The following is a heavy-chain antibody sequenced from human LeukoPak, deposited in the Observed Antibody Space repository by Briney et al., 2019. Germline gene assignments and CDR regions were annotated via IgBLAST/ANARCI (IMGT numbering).Heavy chain of an antibody. D-gene: IGHD2-2*02. J-gene: IGHJ4*02. CDR2: ISYDGDYQ. V-gene: IGHV3-30*04. CDR1: GFTFSSYA. Sequence: GGSLRLSCAASGFTFSSYAIHWVRQAPGKGLEWVAVISYDGDYQYYADSVKGRFSISRDNFKNTLYLQMNSLTPEDTAVYYCARVKGYCSSTSCYNFDYWGQGTLVTVSS. CDR3: ARVKGYCSSTSCYNFDY.